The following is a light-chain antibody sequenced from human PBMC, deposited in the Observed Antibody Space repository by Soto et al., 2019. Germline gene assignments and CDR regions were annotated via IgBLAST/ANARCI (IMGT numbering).Light chain of an antibody. Sequence: DIQMTQSPSTLSASVGDRVTITCRASQSISSCLAWYQQKPGKAPKLLIYKASTLESGVPSRISCSGSGTEFTLIISSLQPDDFATYYCQQYNSYSALTFGGGTKVEIK. V-gene: IGKV1-5*03. CDR2: KAS. J-gene: IGKJ4*01. CDR3: QQYNSYSALT. CDR1: QSISSC.